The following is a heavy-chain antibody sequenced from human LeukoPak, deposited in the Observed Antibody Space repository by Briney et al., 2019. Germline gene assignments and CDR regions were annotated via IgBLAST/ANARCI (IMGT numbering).Heavy chain of an antibody. CDR1: GFTFSSYS. Sequence: PGGSLRLSCAASGFTFSSYSMNWVRQAPGKGLEWVAIIKQDGSENYCVDSVKGRFTISRDNAKNSLYLQMNSLRAEDTAVYYCARDTLSGVLIGPRLDVWGQGTTVTVSS. CDR2: IKQDGSEN. V-gene: IGHV3-7*01. CDR3: ARDTLSGVLIGPRLDV. J-gene: IGHJ6*02. D-gene: IGHD3-3*01.